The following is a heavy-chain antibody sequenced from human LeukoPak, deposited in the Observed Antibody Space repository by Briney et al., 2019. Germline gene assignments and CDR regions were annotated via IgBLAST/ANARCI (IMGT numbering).Heavy chain of an antibody. V-gene: IGHV4-38-2*01. CDR2: IYHSGST. CDR3: ARVVGYDFRRAFDI. D-gene: IGHD3-3*01. J-gene: IGHJ3*02. Sequence: SETLSLTCAVSGYSISSGYYWGWIRQPPGKGLEWIGSIYHSGSTYYNPSLKIRVTISVDTSKNQFSLKLSSVTAADTAVYYCARVVGYDFRRAFDIWGQGTMVTVSS. CDR1: GYSISSGYY.